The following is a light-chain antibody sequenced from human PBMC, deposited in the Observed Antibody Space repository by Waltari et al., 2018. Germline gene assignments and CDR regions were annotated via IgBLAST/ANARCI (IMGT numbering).Light chain of an antibody. CDR1: QGISSY. J-gene: IGKJ1*01. Sequence: AILMTQSPSSFSASTGDRVTITCRASQGISSYLAWYQPKPGKVPKLLIYAASSLQSGVPSRFSGSGYGTDFTLTISCLQTEDFATYYWQQYYSYPQTFGQGTKVEIK. CDR3: QQYYSYPQT. V-gene: IGKV1-8*01. CDR2: AAS.